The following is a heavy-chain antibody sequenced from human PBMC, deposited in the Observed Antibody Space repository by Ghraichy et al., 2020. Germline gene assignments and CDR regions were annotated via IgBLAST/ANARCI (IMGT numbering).Heavy chain of an antibody. J-gene: IGHJ6*04. CDR2: ITSSSRNT. V-gene: IGHV3-48*02. CDR1: GFTFSSYS. D-gene: IGHD4-23*01. CDR3: ARGSKVVRFYYYDGMDV. Sequence: GGSLRLSCVGSGFTFSSYSMNWVRQSPGKGLEWVSYITSSSRNTFYADSVKGRFTISRDNAQNSLSLQMNSLRDEDTAVYYCARGSKVVRFYYYDGMDVWGKGTRVTVSP.